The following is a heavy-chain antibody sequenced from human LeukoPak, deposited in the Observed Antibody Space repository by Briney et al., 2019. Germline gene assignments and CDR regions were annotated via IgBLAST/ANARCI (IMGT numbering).Heavy chain of an antibody. CDR2: ISSSNNYI. CDR1: GFTLSSYS. J-gene: IGHJ6*02. Sequence: PGGSLRLSCAPSGFTLSSYSMICVRDAPGKGLEWVSSISSSNNYIYYADSEKGRFTISRDNAKNSLYLQMNSLRAEDTAVYYCARADDYSNYVSYYYYYYGIDVWGQGTTVTVSS. CDR3: ARADDYSNYVSYYYYYYGIDV. V-gene: IGHV3-21*01. D-gene: IGHD4-11*01.